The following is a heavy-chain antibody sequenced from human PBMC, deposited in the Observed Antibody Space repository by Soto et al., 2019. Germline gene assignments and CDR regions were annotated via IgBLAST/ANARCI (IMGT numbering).Heavy chain of an antibody. D-gene: IGHD3-3*01. J-gene: IGHJ6*02. CDR1: GFTVSSNY. Sequence: PGGSLRLSCAASGFTVSSNYMSWVRQAPGKGLEWVSVIYSGGSTYYADSVKGRFTISRDNSKNTLYLQMNSLRAEDTAVYYCERDFWDYDGYYYGMDVCGQGTTVTVSS. CDR2: IYSGGST. CDR3: ERDFWDYDGYYYGMDV. V-gene: IGHV3-53*01.